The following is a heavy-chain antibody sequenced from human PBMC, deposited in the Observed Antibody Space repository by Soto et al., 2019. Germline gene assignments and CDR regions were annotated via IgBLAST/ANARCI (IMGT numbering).Heavy chain of an antibody. CDR2: IYYSGST. V-gene: IGHV4-61*01. J-gene: IGHJ5*02. D-gene: IGHD3-3*01. CDR3: ARGSVFDKKYNDFWSGYYTGIPGGGIRFDP. Sequence: PSETLSLTCTVSGGSVSSGSYYWSWIRQPPGKGLEWIGYIYYSGSTNYNPSLKGRVTISVDTSKNQFSLKLSSVTAADTAVYYCARGSVFDKKYNDFWSGYYTGIPGGGIRFDPWGQGTLVTVSS. CDR1: GGSVSSGSYY.